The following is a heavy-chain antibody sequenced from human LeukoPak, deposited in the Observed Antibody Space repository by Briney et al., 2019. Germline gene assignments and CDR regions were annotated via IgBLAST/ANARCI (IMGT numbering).Heavy chain of an antibody. CDR3: ARAPSNAHFDY. D-gene: IGHD3-3*02. CDR2: IYSGGST. V-gene: IGHV3-66*01. CDR1: GFTVRNNY. Sequence: PGGSLRLSCAASGFTVRNNYMSWVRQAPGKGLEWVSLIYSGGSTYYADSVKGRFTISRDNSNNTVYLQMNSLRAEDTAVYYCARAPSNAHFDYWGQGTLVTASS. J-gene: IGHJ4*02.